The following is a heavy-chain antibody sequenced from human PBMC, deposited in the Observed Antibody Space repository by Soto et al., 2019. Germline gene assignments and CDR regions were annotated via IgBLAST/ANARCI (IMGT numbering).Heavy chain of an antibody. Sequence: QVQLVQSGAEVKKPGASVKVSCKASGYTITSYDINWVRQATGQGLEWMGWMNPNSGNTGYAQKFQGRVTMTRNTSISTAYMELSSLGSEDTAVSYCARTYGDSVRRSWFDPWGQGTLVTVSS. CDR3: ARTYGDSVRRSWFDP. D-gene: IGHD4-17*01. CDR1: GYTITSYD. CDR2: MNPNSGNT. V-gene: IGHV1-8*01. J-gene: IGHJ5*02.